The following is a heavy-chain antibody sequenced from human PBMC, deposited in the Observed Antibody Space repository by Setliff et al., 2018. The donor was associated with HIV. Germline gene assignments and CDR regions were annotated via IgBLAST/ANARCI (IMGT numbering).Heavy chain of an antibody. CDR1: GYTFKSYD. J-gene: IGHJ4*02. V-gene: IGHV1-3*01. CDR2: INAGNGNR. D-gene: IGHD5-12*01. CDR3: ARVGNNRLQFFDH. Sequence: GASVKVSCKTSGYTFKSYDINWVRQAPGQRPEWMARINAGNGNREYSPKFQGRVTITADTSASTMYMELSSLRSEDTAVYYCARVGNNRLQFFDHWGQGTPVTVSS.